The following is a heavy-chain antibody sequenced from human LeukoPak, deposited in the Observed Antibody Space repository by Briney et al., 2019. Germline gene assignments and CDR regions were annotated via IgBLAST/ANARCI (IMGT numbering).Heavy chain of an antibody. Sequence: ASETLSLTCTVSGGSIRRSSYHWGWIRQPPGKGLEWIGSIYHSGSTYYNPSLKSRVTISVDTSNNQFSLKLSSVTAADTAVYYCARSPGDYYGAQDYWGQGTLVTVSS. J-gene: IGHJ4*02. CDR1: GGSIRRSSYH. V-gene: IGHV4-39*01. CDR3: ARSPGDYYGAQDY. CDR2: IYHSGST. D-gene: IGHD3-10*01.